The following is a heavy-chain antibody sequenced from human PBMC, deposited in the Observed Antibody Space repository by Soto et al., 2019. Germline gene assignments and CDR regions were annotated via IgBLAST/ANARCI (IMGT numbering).Heavy chain of an antibody. Sequence: SETLSLTCVVSGGSLSSYYWSWIRQPPGKGLEWIGYIYHSGSTYYNPSLKSRVTISVDRSQNQFSLKLSSVTAADTAVYYCARGPGIMAKIDYWGQGTLVTVSS. CDR3: ARGPGIMAKIDY. CDR1: GGSLSSYY. CDR2: IYHSGST. D-gene: IGHD3-16*01. J-gene: IGHJ4*02. V-gene: IGHV4-59*12.